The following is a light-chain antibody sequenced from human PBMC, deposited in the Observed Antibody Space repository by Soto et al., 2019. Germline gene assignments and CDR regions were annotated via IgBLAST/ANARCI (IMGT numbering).Light chain of an antibody. J-gene: IGLJ1*01. CDR2: EVT. V-gene: IGLV2-14*01. CDR3: SSYTSSNTLV. Sequence: QSALTQPDSVSGSPGQSITMFCSGTSEDVGGYNYVSWYQHHPGKAPKLLIYEVTNRPSGLSDRFSGSKSGNTASLTISGLQAEDEADYYCSSYTSSNTLVFGTGTKLTVL. CDR1: SEDVGGYNY.